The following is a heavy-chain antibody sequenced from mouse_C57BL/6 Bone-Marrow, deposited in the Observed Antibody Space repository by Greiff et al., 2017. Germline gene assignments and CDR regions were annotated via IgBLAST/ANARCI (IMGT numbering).Heavy chain of an antibody. CDR1: GFTFSSYG. D-gene: IGHD2-4*01. J-gene: IGHJ2*01. V-gene: IGHV5-6*01. CDR3: AILMITTTDGVWDY. Sequence: EVHLVESGGDLVKPGGSLKLSCAASGFTFSSYGMSWVRQTPDKRLEWVATISSGGSYTYYPDSVKGRFTISRDHAKNTLYLQMSSLKSEDTAMYYCAILMITTTDGVWDYWGQGTTLTVSS. CDR2: ISSGGSYT.